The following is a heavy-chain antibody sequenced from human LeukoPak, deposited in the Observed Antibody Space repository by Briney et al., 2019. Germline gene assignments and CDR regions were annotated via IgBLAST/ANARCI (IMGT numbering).Heavy chain of an antibody. D-gene: IGHD2-2*01. V-gene: IGHV4-31*03. CDR3: ARGLIPATDNYFDY. Sequence: SQTLSLTCTVSGGSISSGGYYWSWIRQHPGKGLEWIGYIYYSGCTYYNPSLKSRVTISVDTSKNQFSLKLSSVTAADTAVYYCARGLIPATDNYFDYWGQGTLVTVSS. CDR1: GGSISSGGYY. J-gene: IGHJ4*02. CDR2: IYYSGCT.